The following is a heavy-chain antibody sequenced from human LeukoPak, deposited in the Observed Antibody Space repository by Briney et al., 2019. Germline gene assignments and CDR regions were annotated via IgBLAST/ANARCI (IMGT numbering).Heavy chain of an antibody. CDR3: TTRRQDGW. D-gene: IGHD2-15*01. Sequence: PGGSLRLSCVGSGFTFSDAWMSWVRQAPGKGLEWVGRIKSKSDGGTIDYAAPVKGRFTISKDDSRNTLYLQMNSLKTEDTAVYYCTTRRQDGWWGQGTLVTVS. V-gene: IGHV3-15*01. CDR2: IKSKSDGGTI. J-gene: IGHJ4*02. CDR1: GFTFSDAW.